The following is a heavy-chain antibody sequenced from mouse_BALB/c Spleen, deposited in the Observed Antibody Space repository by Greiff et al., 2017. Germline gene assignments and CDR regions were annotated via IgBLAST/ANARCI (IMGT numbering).Heavy chain of an antibody. CDR1: GFSLTGYG. CDR2: IWGDGST. Sequence: VKLQESGPGLVAPSQSLSITCTVSGFSLTGYGVNWVRQPPGKGLEWLGMIWGDGSTDYNSALKSRLSISKDNSKSQVFLKMNSLQTDDTARYYCARAHEGFYYAMDYWGQGTSVTVSS. J-gene: IGHJ4*01. V-gene: IGHV2-6-7*01. CDR3: ARAHEGFYYAMDY.